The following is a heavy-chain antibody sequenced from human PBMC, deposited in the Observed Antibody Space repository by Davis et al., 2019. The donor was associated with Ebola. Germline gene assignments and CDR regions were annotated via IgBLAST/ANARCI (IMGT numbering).Heavy chain of an antibody. CDR2: INPNSGGT. CDR3: ARDGGGVQKNYYYYYMDV. J-gene: IGHJ6*03. Sequence: ASVKVSCKASGYTFTSYYMHWVRQAPGQGLEWMGWINPNSGGTNYAQKFQGRVTMTRDTSISTAYMELSRLRSDDTAVYYCARDGGGVQKNYYYYYMDVWGKGTTVTVSS. D-gene: IGHD1-1*01. V-gene: IGHV1-2*02. CDR1: GYTFTSYY.